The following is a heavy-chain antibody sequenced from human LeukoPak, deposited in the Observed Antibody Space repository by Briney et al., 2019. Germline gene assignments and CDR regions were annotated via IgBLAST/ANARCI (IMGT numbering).Heavy chain of an antibody. CDR3: ARVPGTVDY. CDR2: IYHSGST. D-gene: IGHD1-1*01. CDR1: GYAISSGYY. V-gene: IGHV4-38-2*02. J-gene: IGHJ4*02. Sequence: PSETLSLTCTVSGYAISSGYYWGWIPQPPGKGLEWIGSIYHSGSTYYNPSLKSRVTISVDTSKNQFSLKLSSVTAADTAVYYCARVPGTVDYWGQGTLVTVSS.